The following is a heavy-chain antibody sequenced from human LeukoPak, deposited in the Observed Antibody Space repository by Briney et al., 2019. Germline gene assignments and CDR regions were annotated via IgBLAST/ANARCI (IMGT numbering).Heavy chain of an antibody. J-gene: IGHJ4*02. V-gene: IGHV3-48*03. CDR2: ISSSGSTI. CDR3: ARGWTVVTPGRVRY. CDR1: GFTFSSYE. D-gene: IGHD4-23*01. Sequence: PGGSLRLSCAASGFTFSSYEMNWVRQAPGKGLEWVSYISSSGSTIYYADSVKGRFTISRDNAKNSLYLQMNSLRAEDTAVYYCARGWTVVTPGRVRYWGQGTLVTVSS.